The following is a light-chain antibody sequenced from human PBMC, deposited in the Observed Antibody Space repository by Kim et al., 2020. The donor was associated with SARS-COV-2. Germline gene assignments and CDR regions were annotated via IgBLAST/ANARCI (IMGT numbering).Light chain of an antibody. CDR3: QAWDSSTAWV. J-gene: IGLJ3*02. V-gene: IGLV3-1*01. Sequence: VSPGQTASITCSGDKLGDKYACWYQQKPGQSPVLVIYQDNKRPSGIPERFSGSNSGNTATLTISGTQAMDEAYYYCQAWDSSTAWVFGGGTQLTVL. CDR2: QDN. CDR1: KLGDKY.